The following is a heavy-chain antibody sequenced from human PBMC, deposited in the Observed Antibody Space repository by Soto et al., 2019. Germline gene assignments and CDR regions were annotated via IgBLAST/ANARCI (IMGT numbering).Heavy chain of an antibody. D-gene: IGHD2-15*01. J-gene: IGHJ6*02. CDR3: ARVRCSGGSCYGYYYYGMDV. Sequence: ASVKVSCKASGYTFTCYYMHWVRQAPGQGLEWMGWINPNSGGTNYAQKFQGRVTMTRDTSISTAYMELSRLRSDDTAVYYCARVRCSGGSCYGYYYYGMDVWGQGTTVTVSS. CDR1: GYTFTCYY. V-gene: IGHV1-2*02. CDR2: INPNSGGT.